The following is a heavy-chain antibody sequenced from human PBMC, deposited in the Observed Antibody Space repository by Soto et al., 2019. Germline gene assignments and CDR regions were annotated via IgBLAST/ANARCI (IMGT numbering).Heavy chain of an antibody. Sequence: SETLSLTCTVSAGSISETTWWICVRQPPGKGLEWIGDISHSGSANYNPSLKSRVTMSVDRSKNPISLILTSVTAADTAVYYCQLTRGGLFIMEGCGEGTTVTVSS. J-gene: IGHJ6*04. CDR1: AGSISETTW. CDR2: ISHSGSA. V-gene: IGHV4-4*02. CDR3: QLTRGGLFIMEG. D-gene: IGHD7-27*01.